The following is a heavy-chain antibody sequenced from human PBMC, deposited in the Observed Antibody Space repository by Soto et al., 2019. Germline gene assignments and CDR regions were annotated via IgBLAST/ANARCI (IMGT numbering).Heavy chain of an antibody. V-gene: IGHV3-33*01. D-gene: IGHD3-10*01. CDR1: GFTFSNYG. CDR2: IWHDGSNE. Sequence: QVQVVESGGGVVQPGRSLRLSCAASGFTFSNYGMHWVRQAPGKGLEWVAVIWHDGSNEYYADPVKGRFTISRDNSKNTLYLQMNSLRVEDTALYYCARPGVGEINDSFDIWGQGTMVTVSS. CDR3: ARPGVGEINDSFDI. J-gene: IGHJ3*02.